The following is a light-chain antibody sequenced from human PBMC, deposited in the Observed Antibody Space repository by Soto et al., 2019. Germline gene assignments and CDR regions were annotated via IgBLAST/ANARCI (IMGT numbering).Light chain of an antibody. V-gene: IGKV3-11*01. J-gene: IGKJ4*01. CDR1: QSISVY. CDR2: DAY. CDR3: QQRGNWPLT. Sequence: EIVLTQTPATLSLSPGERATLSCRASQSISVYLAWYQQKLGQAPRLLISDAYNRATGIPARFSGSGSGTDFTLTISSLEPEDFAVYYCQQRGNWPLTFDGGTKVDIK.